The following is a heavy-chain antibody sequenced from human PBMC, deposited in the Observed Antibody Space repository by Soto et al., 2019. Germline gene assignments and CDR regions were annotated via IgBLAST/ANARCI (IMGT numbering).Heavy chain of an antibody. J-gene: IGHJ4*02. CDR3: ARGLEGATVPFDN. V-gene: IGHV4-39*01. CDR1: GGSISSSSYY. D-gene: IGHD1-26*01. Sequence: SETLSLTCTVSGGSISSSSYYWGWIRQPPGKGLEWIGSIYYSGSTYYNPSLKSRVTISVDTSKNQFSLKLSSVTAADTAVYYCARGLEGATVPFDNWGQGTLVTVSS. CDR2: IYYSGST.